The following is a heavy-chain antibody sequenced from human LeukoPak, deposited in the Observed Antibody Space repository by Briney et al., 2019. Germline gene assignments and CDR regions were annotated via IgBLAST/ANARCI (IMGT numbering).Heavy chain of an antibody. V-gene: IGHV3-74*01. Sequence: GGSLRLSCAASGFTFSSYWMHWVRQAPGKVLVWVSRINSDGSGTTYADSVKGRFTISRDNAKNSLYLQMNTLRDEDTAVYYCTRDRSTWLFDYWGQGTVVTVAS. D-gene: IGHD6-13*01. CDR1: GFTFSSYW. CDR2: INSDGSGT. J-gene: IGHJ4*02. CDR3: TRDRSTWLFDY.